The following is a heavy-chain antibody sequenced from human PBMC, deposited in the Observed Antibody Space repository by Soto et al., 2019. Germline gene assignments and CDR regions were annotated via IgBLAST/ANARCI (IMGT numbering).Heavy chain of an antibody. CDR3: ASGWWLARLYHFDY. V-gene: IGHV4-39*01. CDR1: GGSISSSSYY. J-gene: IGHJ4*02. Sequence: SETLSLTCTVSGGSISSSSYYWGWIRQPPGKGLEWIGSIYYSGSTYYNPSLKSRVTISVDTSKNQFSLKLSSVTAADTAVYYCASGWWLARLYHFDYWGKGTLVTVSS. D-gene: IGHD3-16*01. CDR2: IYYSGST.